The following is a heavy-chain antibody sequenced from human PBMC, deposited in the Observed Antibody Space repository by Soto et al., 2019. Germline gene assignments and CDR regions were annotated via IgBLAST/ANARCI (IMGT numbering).Heavy chain of an antibody. Sequence: PGGSLRLSCAASGFTFSSYWMSWVRQAPGKGLEWVANIKQDGSEKYYVDSVKGRFTISRDNAKNSLYLQMNSLRAEDTAIYYCVGGSIIWLGDNADYWGQGTPVTVSS. D-gene: IGHD3-10*01. J-gene: IGHJ4*02. CDR2: IKQDGSEK. CDR3: VGGSIIWLGDNADY. CDR1: GFTFSSYW. V-gene: IGHV3-7*01.